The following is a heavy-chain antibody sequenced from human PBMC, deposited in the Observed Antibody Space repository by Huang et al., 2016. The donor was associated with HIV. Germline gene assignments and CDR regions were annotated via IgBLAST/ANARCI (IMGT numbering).Heavy chain of an antibody. J-gene: IGHJ4*02. D-gene: IGHD4-17*01. CDR2: ISKDGSRK. Sequence: QVHLEESGGGVVQPGRPLRLSCTGSGFMFSTFGIDWVRQAPGKRREWGAGISKDGSRKYYVDSVKGRFTISRDNSKNIVYLQMNSLRPEDTAVYYCAKPSGDYEFFDFWGQGTVVTVSS. V-gene: IGHV3-30*18. CDR3: AKPSGDYEFFDF. CDR1: GFMFSTFG.